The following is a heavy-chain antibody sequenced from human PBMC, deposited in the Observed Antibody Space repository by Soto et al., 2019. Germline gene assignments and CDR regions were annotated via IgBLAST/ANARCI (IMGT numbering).Heavy chain of an antibody. CDR2: IYHSGNT. J-gene: IGHJ6*02. CDR1: GYSITSGYY. V-gene: IGHV4-38-2*02. CDR3: AREGGTYCSGGSCYSDYYYYTMDV. D-gene: IGHD2-15*01. Sequence: SETLSLTCAVSGYSITSGYYWGWIRQPPGKGLEWIGSIYHSGNTYYNPSLKSRVTISVDTSKNQFSLRLSSVTAADTAVYYCAREGGTYCSGGSCYSDYYYYTMDVWGHGTTVTVSS.